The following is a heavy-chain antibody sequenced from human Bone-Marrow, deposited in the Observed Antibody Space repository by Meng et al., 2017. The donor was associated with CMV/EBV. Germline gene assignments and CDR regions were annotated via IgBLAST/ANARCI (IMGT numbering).Heavy chain of an antibody. CDR3: ARGDDFDY. V-gene: IGHV3-53*01. Sequence: LSLACAASGFTVSSNYMSWVRQAPGKGLEWVSVIYSGGSTYYADSVKGRFTISRDNSKNTLYLQMNSLRAEDTAVYYCARGDDFDYWGQGTLVTVSS. CDR1: GFTVSSNY. J-gene: IGHJ4*02. CDR2: IYSGGST.